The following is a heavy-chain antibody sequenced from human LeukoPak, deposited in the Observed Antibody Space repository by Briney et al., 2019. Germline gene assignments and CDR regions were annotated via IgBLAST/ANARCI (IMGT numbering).Heavy chain of an antibody. D-gene: IGHD3-22*01. CDR1: GGSISSYY. V-gene: IGHV4-59*01. CDR2: IYYSGST. Sequence: PSETLSLTCTVSGGSISSYYWSWIRQPPGKGLEWIGYIYYSGSTNYNPSLKSRVTISVDTSKNQFSLKLSSVTAADTAVYYCARDWGGRSYYDSSGYYYYGMDVWGQGTTVTVSS. J-gene: IGHJ6*02. CDR3: ARDWGGRSYYDSSGYYYYGMDV.